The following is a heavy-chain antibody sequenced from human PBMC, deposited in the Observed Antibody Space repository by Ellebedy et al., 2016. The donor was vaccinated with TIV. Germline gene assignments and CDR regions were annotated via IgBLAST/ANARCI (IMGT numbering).Heavy chain of an antibody. CDR2: IYHSGST. CDR1: GGSISSSNW. J-gene: IGHJ5*02. D-gene: IGHD3-22*01. CDR3: ARTRSYSSGYLGWFDP. V-gene: IGHV4-4*02. Sequence: SETLSLTXAVSGGSISSSNWWSWVRQPPGKGLEWIGEIYHSGSTNYNPSLKSRVTISVDKSKNQFSLKLSSVTAADTAVYYCARTRSYSSGYLGWFDPWGQGTLVTVSS.